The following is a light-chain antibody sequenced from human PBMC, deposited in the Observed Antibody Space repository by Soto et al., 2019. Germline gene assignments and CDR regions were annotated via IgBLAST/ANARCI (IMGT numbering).Light chain of an antibody. J-gene: IGLJ1*01. CDR1: SSDIGASGF. CDR2: EVS. CDR3: SSFTSSGALDV. V-gene: IGLV2-14*01. Sequence: QSALTQPASVSGSPGQSITISCTGTSSDIGASGFVSWYQHHPGNAPKLLIYEVSYRPSGVSGRFSGSKSGNSASLTISGLQAEDEADYYCSSFTSSGALDVFVPGTKLTVL.